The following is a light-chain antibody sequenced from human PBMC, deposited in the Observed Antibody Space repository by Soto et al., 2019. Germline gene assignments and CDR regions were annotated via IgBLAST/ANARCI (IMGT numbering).Light chain of an antibody. CDR1: NTNIGAGYD. Sequence: VLTQPPSVSGAPGQRVSISCTGTNTNIGAGYDVNWYQLLPGTAPKLLIYANINRPSGVPDRFSGSKSGASAFLVITGLQAEDEADYYCQSYDSSLSAWKVFGGGTKVTVL. V-gene: IGLV1-40*01. J-gene: IGLJ3*02. CDR2: ANI. CDR3: QSYDSSLSAWKV.